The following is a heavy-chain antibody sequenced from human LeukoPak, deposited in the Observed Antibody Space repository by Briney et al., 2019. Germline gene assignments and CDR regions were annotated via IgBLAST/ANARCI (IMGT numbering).Heavy chain of an antibody. J-gene: IGHJ4*02. Sequence: GGSLRLSCEASGFTFSTYGMHWVRQAPGKGLEWVAVIWYDGSNKYYADSVKGRFTISRDNSKNTVYLQMNSLRAEDTAVYYCARVSPEIVVVTGTGAPDYWGQGTLVTVSS. CDR2: IWYDGSNK. CDR1: GFTFSTYG. CDR3: ARVSPEIVVVTGTGAPDY. V-gene: IGHV3-33*08. D-gene: IGHD2-21*02.